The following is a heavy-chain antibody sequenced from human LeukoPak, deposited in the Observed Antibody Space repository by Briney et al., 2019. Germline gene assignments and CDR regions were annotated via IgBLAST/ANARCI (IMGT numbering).Heavy chain of an antibody. CDR3: AKYMSVDFWSGYYTNWFDP. CDR2: ISGSGGST. Sequence: GGSLRLSCAASGFTFSSYAMSWVRQAPGKGLEWVSAISGSGGSTYYADSVKGRFTISRDNSKNTLYLQMNSLRAGDTAVYYCAKYMSVDFWSGYYTNWFDPWGQGTLVTVSS. D-gene: IGHD3-3*01. J-gene: IGHJ5*02. CDR1: GFTFSSYA. V-gene: IGHV3-23*01.